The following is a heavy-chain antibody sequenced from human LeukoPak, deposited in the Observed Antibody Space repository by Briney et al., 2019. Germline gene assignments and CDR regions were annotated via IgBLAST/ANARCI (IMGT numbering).Heavy chain of an antibody. CDR1: GVSVSSGSYY. CDR3: ARGGSAFDI. Sequence: SETLSLTCTVSGVSVSSGSYYWSWIRQSPGKGLEFIGYIYYSGSTNYNPSLKSRFTISIDTSKNQFSLRLQSVGAADTAVYYCARGGSAFDIWGQGTMVTVSS. CDR2: IYYSGST. V-gene: IGHV4-61*01. J-gene: IGHJ3*02. D-gene: IGHD6-25*01.